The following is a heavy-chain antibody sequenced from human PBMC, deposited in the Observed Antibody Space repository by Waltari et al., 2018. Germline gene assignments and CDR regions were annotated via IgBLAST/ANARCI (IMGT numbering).Heavy chain of an antibody. J-gene: IGHJ4*02. Sequence: EVQLVESGGGLVKPGGSLSLSCAASGFSFSSYSMNWARQAPGKGLEWVSSISSSSSYIYYADSVKGRFTISRDNAKNSLYLQMNSLRAEDTAVYYCARDNQLLYWGQGTLVTVSS. CDR2: ISSSSSYI. D-gene: IGHD2-2*01. CDR3: ARDNQLLY. CDR1: GFSFSSYS. V-gene: IGHV3-21*01.